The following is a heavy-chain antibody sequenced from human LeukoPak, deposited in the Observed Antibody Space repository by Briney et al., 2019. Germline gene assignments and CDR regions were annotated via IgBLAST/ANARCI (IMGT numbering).Heavy chain of an antibody. CDR3: ARDSGDGYNLS. CDR1: GGSISSYY. CDR2: IYYSGGT. V-gene: IGHV4-59*01. Sequence: SETLSLTCTVSGGSISSYYWSWIRQPPGKGLEWSGYIYYSGGTNYNPSLKSRVTISVDTSKNQFSLKLSSVTAADTAVYYCARDSGDGYNLSWGQGTLVTVSS. J-gene: IGHJ4*02. D-gene: IGHD5-24*01.